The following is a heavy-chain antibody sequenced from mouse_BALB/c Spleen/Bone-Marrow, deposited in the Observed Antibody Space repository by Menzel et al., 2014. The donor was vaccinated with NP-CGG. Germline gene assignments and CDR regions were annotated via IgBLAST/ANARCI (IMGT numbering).Heavy chain of an antibody. CDR3: ARVTTAWFAY. CDR1: GFTFTDYY. J-gene: IGHJ3*01. CDR2: IRNKANGYTT. V-gene: IGHV7-3*02. D-gene: IGHD1-1*01. Sequence: EVKVVESGGGLVQPGGPLRLSCATSGFTFTDYYMSWVRQPPGKALEWLGFIRNKANGYTTEYSASVKGRFTISRDNSQSILYLQMNTLRAEDSATYYCARVTTAWFAYWGQGTLVTVSA.